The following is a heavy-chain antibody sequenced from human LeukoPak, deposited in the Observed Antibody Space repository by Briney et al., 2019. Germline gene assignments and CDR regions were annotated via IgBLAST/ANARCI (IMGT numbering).Heavy chain of an antibody. V-gene: IGHV3-23*01. D-gene: IGHD3-3*02. CDR3: AKVGSPLGPPFDY. CDR1: GFTFSTYA. Sequence: GGSLRLSCAASGFTFSTYAMSWVRQAPGKGLEWVSATSGSGDTTYYADSVKGRFTISRDNSKNTLYLQINSLRAGDTAVYYCAKVGSPLGPPFDYWGQETLVTVSS. CDR2: TSGSGDTT. J-gene: IGHJ4*02.